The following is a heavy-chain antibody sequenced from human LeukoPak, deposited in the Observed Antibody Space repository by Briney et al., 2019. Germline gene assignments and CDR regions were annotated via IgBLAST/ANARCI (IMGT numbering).Heavy chain of an antibody. CDR1: GFTFSSYA. V-gene: IGHV3-23*01. CDR2: ISGSGGST. D-gene: IGHD2-2*01. J-gene: IGHJ5*02. Sequence: GGSLRLSCAASGFTFSSYAMSWVHQAPGKGLEWVSAISGSGGSTYYADSVKGRFTISRDNSKNTLYLQMNSLRAEDTAVYYCAKDRSGCSSTSCYFGRWFDPWGQGTLVTVSS. CDR3: AKDRSGCSSTSCYFGRWFDP.